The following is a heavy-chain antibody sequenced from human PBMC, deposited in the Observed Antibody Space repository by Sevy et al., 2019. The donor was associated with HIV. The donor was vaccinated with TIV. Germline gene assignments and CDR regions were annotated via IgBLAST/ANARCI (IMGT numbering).Heavy chain of an antibody. J-gene: IGHJ4*02. CDR1: GFTFSSYA. D-gene: IGHD2-15*01. CDR2: ISGSGGST. Sequence: GGSLRLSCAASGFTFSSYAMSWVRQAPGKGLEWVSAISGSGGSTYYADSVKGRFTISRDNSKNTLYLQMNSLRAEDTAVYYCAKDPDIVVVVAATAFFDYWGQGTLVTVSS. CDR3: AKDPDIVVVVAATAFFDY. V-gene: IGHV3-23*01.